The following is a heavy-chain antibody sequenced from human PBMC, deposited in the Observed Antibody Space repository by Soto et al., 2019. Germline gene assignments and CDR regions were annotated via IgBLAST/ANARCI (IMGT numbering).Heavy chain of an antibody. Sequence: ASVKVSCKASGYTFTSYGISWVRQAPGQGLEWMGWISAYNGNTNYAQKLQGRVTMTTDTSTSTAYMELRSLRSDDTDVYYCARTQTYCGGDCRHENSGQGTLVTVSS. CDR1: GYTFTSYG. J-gene: IGHJ4*02. CDR2: ISAYNGNT. V-gene: IGHV1-18*04. CDR3: ARTQTYCGGDCRHEN. D-gene: IGHD2-21*02.